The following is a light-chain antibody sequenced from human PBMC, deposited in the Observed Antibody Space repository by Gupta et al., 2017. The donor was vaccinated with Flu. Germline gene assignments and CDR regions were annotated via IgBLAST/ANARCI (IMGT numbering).Light chain of an antibody. CDR3: SSFSSSTILI. CDR2: EVN. Sequence: SITMSCTGTSSDLGGYNYVSWYQHHPGKAPKLMIFEVNRRPSGVSDRFSGSKSGNTASLTISELQAEDEADYYCSSFSSSTILIFGGGTKVTVL. J-gene: IGLJ2*01. V-gene: IGLV2-14*01. CDR1: SSDLGGYNY.